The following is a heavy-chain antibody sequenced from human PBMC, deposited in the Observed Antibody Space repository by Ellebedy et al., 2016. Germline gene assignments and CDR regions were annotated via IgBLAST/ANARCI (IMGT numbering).Heavy chain of an antibody. CDR1: GFTFSSFS. CDR2: ISRSSATI. Sequence: GGSLRLXXAASGFTFSSFSMSWVRQAPGKGLEWISYISRSSATIDYADSVKGRFTISRDNAKNSLYLQMNSLRAEDTAVYYCARATVVTGSDYWGQGTLVTVSS. V-gene: IGHV3-48*04. CDR3: ARATVVTGSDY. J-gene: IGHJ4*02. D-gene: IGHD4-23*01.